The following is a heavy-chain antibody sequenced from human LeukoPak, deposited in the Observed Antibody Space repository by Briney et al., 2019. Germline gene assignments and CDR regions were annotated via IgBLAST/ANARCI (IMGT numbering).Heavy chain of an antibody. Sequence: PSETLSLTCTVSGGSISSYYWSWIRQPPGKGLEWIGYIYYSGSTNYEPSLKSRVTISVDTSKNQFSLKLSSVTAADTAVYYCARGGYYGSGNDFRFDPWGQGTLVTVSS. D-gene: IGHD3-10*01. J-gene: IGHJ5*02. CDR3: ARGGYYGSGNDFRFDP. CDR2: IYYSGST. CDR1: GGSISSYY. V-gene: IGHV4-59*01.